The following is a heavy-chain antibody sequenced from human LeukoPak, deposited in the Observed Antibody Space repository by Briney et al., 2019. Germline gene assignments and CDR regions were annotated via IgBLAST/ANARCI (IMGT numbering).Heavy chain of an antibody. CDR3: AKANYYYGMDV. Sequence: ASVKVSCKASGYTFTSYDINWVRQATGQGLEWMGWMNPNSGNTGYAQKVQGRVTMTRNTSISTAYMELSSLRSEDTAVYYCAKANYYYGMDVRGQGTTVTVSS. J-gene: IGHJ6*02. V-gene: IGHV1-8*01. CDR1: GYTFTSYD. CDR2: MNPNSGNT.